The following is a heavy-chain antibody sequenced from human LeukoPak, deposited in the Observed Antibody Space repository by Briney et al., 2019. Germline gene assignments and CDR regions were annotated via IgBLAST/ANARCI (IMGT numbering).Heavy chain of an antibody. V-gene: IGHV3-7*01. J-gene: IGHJ4*02. D-gene: IGHD5-18*01. Sequence: AGSLRLSCAASGFTFSSYWMSWVRQAPGKGLEWVANIKQDGSEKYYVDSVKGRFTISRDNAKNSLYLQMNSLRAEDTAVYYCARAGDTAMVTDLDYWGQGTLVTVSS. CDR1: GFTFSSYW. CDR3: ARAGDTAMVTDLDY. CDR2: IKQDGSEK.